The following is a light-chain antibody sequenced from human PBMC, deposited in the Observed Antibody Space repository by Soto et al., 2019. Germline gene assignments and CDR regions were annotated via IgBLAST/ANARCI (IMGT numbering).Light chain of an antibody. V-gene: IGKV3-20*01. J-gene: IGKJ2*01. CDR2: GTS. CDR1: QRVGINY. Sequence: EIVLTQSPGTLSLSPGVGATLSCRASQRVGINYLAWYQQKPGQAPRLLIYGTSNRATGIPGRFSGGGSGTYFTLTISGLEPEDSAVYYCQQYATSPYAFGPGTKLEIK. CDR3: QQYATSPYA.